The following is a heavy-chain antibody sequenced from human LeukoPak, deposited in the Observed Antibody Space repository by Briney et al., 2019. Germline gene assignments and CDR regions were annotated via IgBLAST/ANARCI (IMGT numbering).Heavy chain of an antibody. J-gene: IGHJ4*02. CDR1: GFTFSSYA. Sequence: PGRSLRLSCAASGFTFSSYAMHWVRQAPGKGLEWVAVISYDGSNKYYADSVKGRFTISRDNSKNTLYLQMNSLSAEDTAVYYCARGIQLWSPPLDWGQGTLVTASS. CDR3: ARGIQLWSPPLD. V-gene: IGHV3-30*04. D-gene: IGHD5-18*01. CDR2: ISYDGSNK.